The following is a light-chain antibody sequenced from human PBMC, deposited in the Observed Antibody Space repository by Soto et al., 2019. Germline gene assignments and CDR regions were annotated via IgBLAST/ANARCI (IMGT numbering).Light chain of an antibody. CDR2: GAS. CDR1: QSVSSKL. J-gene: IGKJ1*01. Sequence: EIVLTQSRGTLSLSPGERATLSCRASQSVSSKLVSWYQKKPGQVPRLLIYGASTRSTGIPDRFSGSGSGTDFTLTLNRLEPEDFAVYYCQHYDGSTGTFGQGTKVEV. CDR3: QHYDGSTGT. V-gene: IGKV3-20*01.